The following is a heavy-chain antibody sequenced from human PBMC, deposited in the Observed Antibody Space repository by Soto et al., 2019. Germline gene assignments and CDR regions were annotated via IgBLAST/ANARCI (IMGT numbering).Heavy chain of an antibody. Sequence: PGGSLRLSCAASGFTFSTCSMNWVRQAPGKGLEWVSSISYSGSYINYADSVKGRFTISRDNAKNSLYLQMNSLRAEDTAVYFCARAGNSGSGAFSDYWGQGAQVTVSS. CDR2: ISYSGSYI. J-gene: IGHJ4*02. D-gene: IGHD3-10*01. V-gene: IGHV3-21*01. CDR1: GFTFSTCS. CDR3: ARAGNSGSGAFSDY.